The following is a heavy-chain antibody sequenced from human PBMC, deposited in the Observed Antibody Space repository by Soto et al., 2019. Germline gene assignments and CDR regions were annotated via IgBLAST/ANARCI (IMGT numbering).Heavy chain of an antibody. V-gene: IGHV3-23*01. CDR3: ARDKDTSSWTGFDF. CDR1: GFTFATYA. CDR2: ISATGIST. Sequence: GGSLRLSXAASGFTFATYAMSWVRQAPGKGLEWVSAISATGISTHYADSVKGRVTISRDNSANTLSLEMSSLTAEDTAVYYCARDKDTSSWTGFDFWGHGTLVTVSS. D-gene: IGHD1-1*01. J-gene: IGHJ4*01.